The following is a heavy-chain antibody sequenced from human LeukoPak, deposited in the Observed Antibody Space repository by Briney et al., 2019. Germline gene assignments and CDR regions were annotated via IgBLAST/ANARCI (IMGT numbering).Heavy chain of an antibody. Sequence: PSETLSLTCTVSGGSISSYYWSWIRQPPGKGLEWIGYIYYSGGTNYNPSLKSRVTISVDTSKNQFSLKLSSVTAADTAVYYCARGDYYDSSGYFDYWGQGTLVTVS. V-gene: IGHV4-59*01. CDR3: ARGDYYDSSGYFDY. CDR1: GGSISSYY. J-gene: IGHJ4*02. CDR2: IYYSGGT. D-gene: IGHD3-22*01.